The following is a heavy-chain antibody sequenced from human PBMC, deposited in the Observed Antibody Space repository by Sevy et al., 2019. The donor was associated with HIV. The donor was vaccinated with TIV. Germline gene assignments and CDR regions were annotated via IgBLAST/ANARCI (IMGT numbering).Heavy chain of an antibody. J-gene: IGHJ6*02. Sequence: SETLSLTCTVSGGSISSGSYYWSWIRQPAGKGLEWIGRIYFSGNTYSNTSLKSLVTMSVDTSKNQFSLKLSSVTAEDTAVYYWACDRKEWNDAGYYGMDVWGQGTTVTVSS. D-gene: IGHD1-1*01. CDR3: ACDRKEWNDAGYYGMDV. CDR1: GGSISSGSYY. CDR2: IYFSGNT. V-gene: IGHV4-61*02.